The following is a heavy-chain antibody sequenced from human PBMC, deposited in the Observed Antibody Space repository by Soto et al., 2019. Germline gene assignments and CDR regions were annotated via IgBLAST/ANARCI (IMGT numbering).Heavy chain of an antibody. V-gene: IGHV3-48*01. CDR2: ISSSSSTI. D-gene: IGHD2-15*01. J-gene: IGHJ6*03. CDR1: GFTFSSYS. CDR3: ATGVFGDYYYYYMDV. Sequence: VQLVESGGGLVQPGGSLRLSCAASGFTFSSYSMNWVRQAPGKGLEWVSYISSSSSTIYYADSVKGRFTISRDNAKNSLYLQMNSLRAEDTAVYYCATGVFGDYYYYYMDVWGKGTTVTVSS.